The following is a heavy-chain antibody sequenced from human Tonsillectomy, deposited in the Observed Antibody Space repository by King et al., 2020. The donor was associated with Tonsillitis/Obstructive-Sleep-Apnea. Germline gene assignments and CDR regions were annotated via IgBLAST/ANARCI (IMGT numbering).Heavy chain of an antibody. V-gene: IGHV4-59*08. CDR1: GDPISSYY. CDR3: ARLSGSNFYS. CDR2: IYYSGST. D-gene: IGHD1-26*01. J-gene: IGHJ4*02. Sequence: VQLQESGPGLVKPSETLSLTCTVSGDPISSYYWTWIRQPPGKGLEWVGYIYYSGSTNYNPSLKSRVTISIDTSKNQFSLKLTSVTAADTAVYYCARLSGSNFYSWGQGALVTVSS.